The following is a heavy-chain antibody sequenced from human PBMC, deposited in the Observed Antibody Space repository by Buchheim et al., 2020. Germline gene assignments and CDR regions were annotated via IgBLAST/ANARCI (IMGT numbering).Heavy chain of an antibody. CDR1: GFSLSNCA. CDR3: AKDQRVSRSMDV. J-gene: IGHJ6*02. CDR2: ISGSAGST. Sequence: EVQLLESGGDLVQPGGSLRLSCAASGFSLSNCAMSWVRQAPGEGLEWVSSISGSAGSTFYADSVTGRFTVSRDNAKNTLYLEMNSLRAEDTAVYYCAKDQRVSRSMDVWGQGTT. D-gene: IGHD5/OR15-5a*01. V-gene: IGHV3-23*01.